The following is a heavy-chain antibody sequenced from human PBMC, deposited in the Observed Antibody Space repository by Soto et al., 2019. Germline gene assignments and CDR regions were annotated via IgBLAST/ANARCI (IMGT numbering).Heavy chain of an antibody. V-gene: IGHV1-69*01. CDR1: GGTFSSYA. CDR3: ARELRYDFWSGIMEDYYYYGMYV. Sequence: QVQLVQSGAEVQKPGSSVKVSCKASGGTFSSYAISWVRQAPGQGLEWMGGIIPIFGTANYAQKFQGRVTITEDESTSKAYIELSSLRSEDTAVYYCARELRYDFWSGIMEDYYYYGMYVWGQGTTVTVSS. CDR2: IIPIFGTA. D-gene: IGHD3-3*01. J-gene: IGHJ6*02.